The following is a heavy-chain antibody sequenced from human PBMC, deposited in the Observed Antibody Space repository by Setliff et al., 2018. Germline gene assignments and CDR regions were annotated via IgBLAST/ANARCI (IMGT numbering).Heavy chain of an antibody. CDR3: ARDQFSSGWYGPPESYFDC. V-gene: IGHV4-59*01. D-gene: IGHD6-19*01. CDR1: GDSISGYF. J-gene: IGHJ4*02. Sequence: PSETLSLTCIVSGDSISGYFWSWIRQAPGKGLEWIGYIQKRGSTTTKYNPSLGSRISMSIDTSKNQFSLQLSSVGDGDTAVYYCARDQFSSGWYGPPESYFDCWGQGIQVTVSS. CDR2: IQKRGSTTT.